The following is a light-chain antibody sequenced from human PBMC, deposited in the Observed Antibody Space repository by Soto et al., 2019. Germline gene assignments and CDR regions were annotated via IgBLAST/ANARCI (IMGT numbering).Light chain of an antibody. Sequence: QSALTQPASVSGSPGQSITISCTGTSSDVGGYNYVSWYQQHPGKAPKLIIYEVSNRPSGVSNRFSGSKSGNTASLTISGRQAEDESDYYCNSYTSKSTGVFGTGTKGTV. V-gene: IGLV2-14*01. CDR1: SSDVGGYNY. CDR2: EVS. CDR3: NSYTSKSTGV. J-gene: IGLJ1*01.